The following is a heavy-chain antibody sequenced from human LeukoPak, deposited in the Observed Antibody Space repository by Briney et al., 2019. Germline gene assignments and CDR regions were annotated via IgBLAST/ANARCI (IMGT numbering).Heavy chain of an antibody. CDR2: IWYDGSNK. Sequence: PGGSLRLSCAASGFTFNTCGMHWVRHAPGKGLEWVAVIWYDGSNKYYADSVKGRFTISRDNSKNTLYLQMNSLRAEDTAVYYCARDSSGYADYWGQGTLVTVSS. CDR1: GFTFNTCG. V-gene: IGHV3-33*08. J-gene: IGHJ4*02. D-gene: IGHD3-22*01. CDR3: ARDSSGYADY.